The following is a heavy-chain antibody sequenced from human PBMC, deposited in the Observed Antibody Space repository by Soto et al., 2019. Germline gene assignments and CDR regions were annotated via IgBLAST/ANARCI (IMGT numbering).Heavy chain of an antibody. V-gene: IGHV1-18*01. CDR2: ISTYNGNT. CDR1: GYIFTSHG. CDR3: ARDNGQWLVSD. Sequence: QVQLVQSGAEVKKPGASVKVSCKASGYIFTSHGISWVRQAPGQGFEWMGRISTYNGNTKYAQKLQGRVTMTTDTSASIADMELRSPRSDDPAVYYCARDNGQWLVSDWGQGTLVTGSS. J-gene: IGHJ1*01. D-gene: IGHD6-19*01.